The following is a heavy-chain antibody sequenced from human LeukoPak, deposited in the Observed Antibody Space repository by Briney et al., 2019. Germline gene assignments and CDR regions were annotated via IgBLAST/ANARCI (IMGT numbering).Heavy chain of an antibody. Sequence: PGGSLRLSCAASGFTFSSYAMSWVRQAPGKGLEWVSAISGSGGSTYYADSVKGRFTISRDNSKNTLYLQMNNLRAEDTAVYYCARGFAYCSGGSCYSAGGYLAPDYWGQGTLVTVSS. J-gene: IGHJ4*02. D-gene: IGHD2-15*01. CDR2: ISGSGGST. V-gene: IGHV3-23*01. CDR3: ARGFAYCSGGSCYSAGGYLAPDY. CDR1: GFTFSSYA.